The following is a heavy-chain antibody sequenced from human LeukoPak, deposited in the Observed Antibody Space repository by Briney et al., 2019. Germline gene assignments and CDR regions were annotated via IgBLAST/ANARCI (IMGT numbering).Heavy chain of an antibody. D-gene: IGHD2-2*01. J-gene: IGHJ4*02. V-gene: IGHV3-21*01. CDR3: ARDQDIVVVPAARIDY. Sequence: GGSLRLSCAASGFNFSSYSMNWVRQASGKGLEWVSSISSSSSYIYYADSVKGRFTISRDNAKNSLYLQMNSLRAEDTAVYYCARDQDIVVVPAARIDYWGQGTLVTVSS. CDR2: ISSSSSYI. CDR1: GFNFSSYS.